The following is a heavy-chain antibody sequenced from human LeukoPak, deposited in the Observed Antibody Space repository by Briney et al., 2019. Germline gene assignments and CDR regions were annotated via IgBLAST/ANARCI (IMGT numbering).Heavy chain of an antibody. CDR1: GFTFSSYW. V-gene: IGHV3-7*04. Sequence: GGSLRLSCAASGFTFSSYWMSWVRQAPGRGLEWVANIHPEGNEKYHVESVKGRFTISRDNTKNLLFLQMNGLRVEDTAVYYCARGDAFSGDHWGRGTLVTVSS. J-gene: IGHJ4*02. CDR3: ARGDAFSGDH. CDR2: IHPEGNEK.